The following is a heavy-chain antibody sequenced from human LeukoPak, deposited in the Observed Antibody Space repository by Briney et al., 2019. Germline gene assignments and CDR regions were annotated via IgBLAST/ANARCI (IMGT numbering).Heavy chain of an antibody. Sequence: PGGSLRLSCAASGFTFSGSAMHWVRQASGKGLEWVGRIRSKANSYATAYVASVKGRFTISRDDSKNTAYLQMHSLKIEDTAVYYCTSGLSLLRSNNTPVDYWGQGTLVTVSS. J-gene: IGHJ4*02. CDR2: IRSKANSYAT. D-gene: IGHD4-17*01. CDR1: GFTFSGSA. CDR3: TSGLSLLRSNNTPVDY. V-gene: IGHV3-73*01.